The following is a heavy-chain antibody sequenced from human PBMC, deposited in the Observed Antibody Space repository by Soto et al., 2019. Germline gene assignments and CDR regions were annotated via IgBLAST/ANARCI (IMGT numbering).Heavy chain of an antibody. Sequence: QVQLQESGPGLVKPSGTLSLTCAVSGGSISSSNWWSWVRQPPGKGLEWIGEIYHSGSTNYNPSPKSRATXXVXKXXNQFSLKLSSVTAADTAVYYCAVDTAMARSPWFDPWGQGTLVTVSS. CDR3: AVDTAMARSPWFDP. J-gene: IGHJ5*02. V-gene: IGHV4-4*02. D-gene: IGHD5-18*01. CDR2: IYHSGST. CDR1: GGSISSSNW.